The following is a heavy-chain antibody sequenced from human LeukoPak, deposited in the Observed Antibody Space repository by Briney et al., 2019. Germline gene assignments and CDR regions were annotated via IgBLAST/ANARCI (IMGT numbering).Heavy chain of an antibody. D-gene: IGHD2-15*01. Sequence: GESLKISCKGSGYTFTNYWIGWVRQMPGKVLEWMGIIYSGGSDTRYSPSFQGQVTISVDKSISTAYLQWTSLKASDTAIYYCARHSLGYCSGGNCYPDYWGQGTLVTVSS. CDR2: IYSGGSDT. CDR1: GYTFTNYW. V-gene: IGHV5-51*01. CDR3: ARHSLGYCSGGNCYPDY. J-gene: IGHJ4*02.